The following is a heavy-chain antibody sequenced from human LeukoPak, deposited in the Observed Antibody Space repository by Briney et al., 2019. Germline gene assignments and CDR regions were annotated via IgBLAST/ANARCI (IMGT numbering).Heavy chain of an antibody. CDR1: GGSFSGYY. CDR3: ARVNYYGSGSSDY. Sequence: SETLSLTCAVYGGSFSGYYWSWIRQPPGKGLEWIGEINHSGSTNYNPSLKSRVTISVDTSKNQFSLKLSSVTAADTAVYYCARVNYYGSGSSDYWGQGTLVTVS. D-gene: IGHD3-10*01. V-gene: IGHV4-34*01. J-gene: IGHJ4*02. CDR2: INHSGST.